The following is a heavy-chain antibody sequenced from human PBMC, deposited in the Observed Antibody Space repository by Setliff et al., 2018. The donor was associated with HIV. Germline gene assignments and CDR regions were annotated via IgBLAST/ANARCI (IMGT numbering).Heavy chain of an antibody. CDR2: VNPNSGDA. D-gene: IGHD3-10*01. Sequence: ASVKVSCKASGYTFPGHYVHWVRLAPGQGLEWLGWVNPNSGDAIYAQNFQGRVTMTRDTSINAAYMELRGLRSDDTAVYYCARNFGLSPSGKYYYYYGMDIWGQGTTVTVSS. CDR3: ARNFGLSPSGKYYYYYGMDI. J-gene: IGHJ6*02. V-gene: IGHV1-2*02. CDR1: GYTFPGHY.